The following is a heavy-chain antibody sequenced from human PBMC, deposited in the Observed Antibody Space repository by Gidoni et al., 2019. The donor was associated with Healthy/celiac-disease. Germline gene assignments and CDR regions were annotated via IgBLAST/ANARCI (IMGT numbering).Heavy chain of an antibody. J-gene: IGHJ4*02. D-gene: IGHD2-2*01. Sequence: QVQLVESGGGVVQPGRSLRLSCAASGFTLSSYAMHWVRQAPGKGLEWVAVISYDGSNKYYADSVKGRFTISRDNSKNTLYLQMNSLRAEDTAVYYCASPKALKYVVVPAGLDYWGQGTLVTVSS. CDR3: ASPKALKYVVVPAGLDY. CDR1: GFTLSSYA. CDR2: ISYDGSNK. V-gene: IGHV3-30*01.